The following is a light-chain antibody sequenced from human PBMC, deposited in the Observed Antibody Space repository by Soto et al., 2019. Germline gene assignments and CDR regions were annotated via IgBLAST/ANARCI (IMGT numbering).Light chain of an antibody. CDR1: SGHSSYI. CDR3: ETWDSNTRV. CDR2: LEGSGSY. J-gene: IGLJ3*02. V-gene: IGLV4-60*03. Sequence: QLVLTQSSSASASLGSSVKLTCTLSSGHSSYIIAWHQQQPGKAPRYLMKLEGSGSYNKGSGVPDRISGSSSGADRYLTISNLHSEDEADYYCETWDSNTRVFGGGTKLTVL.